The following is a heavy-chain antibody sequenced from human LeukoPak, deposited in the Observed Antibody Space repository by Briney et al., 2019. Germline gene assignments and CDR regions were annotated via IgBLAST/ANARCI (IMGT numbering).Heavy chain of an antibody. CDR2: IYHSGST. Sequence: SETLSLTCTVSGASISGSDYYWSWIRQPPGKALEWIGYIYHSGSTYYSPSLKSRVTISLDRSENQFSLRLTSVTAADTAVYHCARDKSTHQLEPYYFDYWGPGTLVTVSS. CDR1: GASISGSDYY. D-gene: IGHD1-1*01. CDR3: ARDKSTHQLEPYYFDY. V-gene: IGHV4-30-2*01. J-gene: IGHJ4*02.